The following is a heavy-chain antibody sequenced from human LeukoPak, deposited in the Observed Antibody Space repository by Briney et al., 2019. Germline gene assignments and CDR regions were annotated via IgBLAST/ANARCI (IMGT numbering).Heavy chain of an antibody. CDR1: GFPFSSHA. V-gene: IGHV3-64D*09. Sequence: GGSLRLSCSASGFPFSSHAMHWVRQAPGKGLEYVSAISDSGGSTYYADSVKGRFTTSRDNSKNTLYLQMSSLRAEDTAVYFCVRGYSFGPYGMDVWGQGTTVTVSS. CDR2: ISDSGGST. CDR3: VRGYSFGPYGMDV. J-gene: IGHJ6*02. D-gene: IGHD2-15*01.